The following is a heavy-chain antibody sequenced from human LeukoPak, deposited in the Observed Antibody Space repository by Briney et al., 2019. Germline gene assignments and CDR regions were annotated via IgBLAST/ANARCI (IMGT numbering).Heavy chain of an antibody. CDR1: GGSFSGYY. J-gene: IGHJ4*02. V-gene: IGHV4-34*01. CDR2: INHSGST. Sequence: SETLSLTCAVYGGSFSGYYWSWLRQPPGKGLEWIGEINHSGSTNYNPSLKSRVTISVDTSKNQFSLKLSSVTAADTAVYYCARGRRWLQSGGGIDYWGQGTLVTVSS. D-gene: IGHD5-24*01. CDR3: ARGRRWLQSGGGIDY.